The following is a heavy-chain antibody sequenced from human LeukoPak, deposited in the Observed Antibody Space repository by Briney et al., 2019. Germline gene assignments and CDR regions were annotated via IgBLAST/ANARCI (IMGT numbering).Heavy chain of an antibody. V-gene: IGHV3-74*01. CDR1: GFTFSSYW. Sequence: GGSLRLSCAASGFTFSSYWMHWVRQAPGKGLVWVSRINSDGSSTSYADSVKGRFTISGDNAKNTLYLQMNSLRAEDTAVYYCARGEYDYVWGSYPQSDYWGQGTLVTVSS. D-gene: IGHD3-16*02. CDR3: ARGEYDYVWGSYPQSDY. CDR2: INSDGSST. J-gene: IGHJ4*02.